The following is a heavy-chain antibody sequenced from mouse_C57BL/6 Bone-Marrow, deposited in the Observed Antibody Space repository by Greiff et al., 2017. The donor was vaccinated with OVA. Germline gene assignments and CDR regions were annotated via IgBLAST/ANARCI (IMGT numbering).Heavy chain of an antibody. V-gene: IGHV1-19*01. J-gene: IGHJ2*01. Sequence: VQLKQSGPVLVKPGASVKMSCKASGYTFTDYYMNWVKQSHGKSLEWIGVINPYNGGTSYNQKFKGKATLTVDKSSSTAYMELNSLTSEDSAVYYCARHYGSRNFDYWGQGTTLTVSS. CDR3: ARHYGSRNFDY. CDR2: INPYNGGT. CDR1: GYTFTDYY. D-gene: IGHD1-1*01.